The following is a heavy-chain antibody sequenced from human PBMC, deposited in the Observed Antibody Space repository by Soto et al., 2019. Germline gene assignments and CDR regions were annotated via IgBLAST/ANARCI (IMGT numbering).Heavy chain of an antibody. D-gene: IGHD2-15*01. CDR1: GYTFTSNY. CDR3: ATRSRTMGYCSGGSCYVPDY. Sequence: ASVKVSCKASGYTFTSNYLHWVRQAPGQGLEWMGIINPSGGSTSYAQRFQGRVTMTRDTSTSTVYMELSSLRSEDTAVYYCATRSRTMGYCSGGSCYVPDYWGQGTLVTVSS. V-gene: IGHV1-46*03. CDR2: INPSGGST. J-gene: IGHJ4*02.